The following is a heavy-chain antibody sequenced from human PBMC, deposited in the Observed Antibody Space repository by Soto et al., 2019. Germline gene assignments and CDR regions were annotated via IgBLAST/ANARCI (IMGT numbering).Heavy chain of an antibody. CDR2: IYYSGST. CDR1: GGSISSSSYY. Sequence: SETLSLTCTVSGGSISSSSYYWGWIRQPPGKGLEWIGSIYYSGSTYYNPSLKSRVTISVDTSKNQFSLKLSSVTAADTAVYYCARLLYCSSTSCYTTWWFDPWGQGTLVTVSS. J-gene: IGHJ5*02. V-gene: IGHV4-39*01. CDR3: ARLLYCSSTSCYTTWWFDP. D-gene: IGHD2-2*02.